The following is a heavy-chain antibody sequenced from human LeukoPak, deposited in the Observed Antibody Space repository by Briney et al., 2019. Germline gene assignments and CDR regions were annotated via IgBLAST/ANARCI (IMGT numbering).Heavy chain of an antibody. V-gene: IGHV4-59*11. CDR1: GVSINSHY. Sequence: PSETLSLTCSVSGVSINSHYWSWIRQPPGKRLVWIGYIFNTVNTNYNPSLASRVTMSVDTSSAQFFLRVSPVTAADTAIYYCASRPADTTWYGVFDYWSQGTLVTVSS. CDR2: IFNTVNT. J-gene: IGHJ4*02. D-gene: IGHD3-10*01. CDR3: ASRPADTTWYGVFDY.